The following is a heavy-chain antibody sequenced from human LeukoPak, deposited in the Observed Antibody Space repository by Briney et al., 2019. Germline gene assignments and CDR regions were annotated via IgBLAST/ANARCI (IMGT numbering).Heavy chain of an antibody. Sequence: VSVKVSCKASGYTFTSYDINWVRQATGQGLEWTGWMNPNSGNTGYAQKFQGRVTMTRNTSISTAYMELSSLRSEDTAVYYCARWGAYDFTSYYYYGMDVWGQGTTVTVSS. V-gene: IGHV1-8*01. CDR2: MNPNSGNT. CDR1: GYTFTSYD. J-gene: IGHJ6*02. D-gene: IGHD3-3*01. CDR3: ARWGAYDFTSYYYYGMDV.